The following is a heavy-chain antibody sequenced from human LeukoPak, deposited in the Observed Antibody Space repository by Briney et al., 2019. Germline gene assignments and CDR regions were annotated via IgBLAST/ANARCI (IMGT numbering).Heavy chain of an antibody. CDR1: VGSFSGSY. Sequence: SETLSLTCAVYVGSFSGSYWSWIRQPPGKGLEWIGEINHSESTNYNSSLKSRVTISVDTSKNQFSLKLSSVTAADTAVYYCARVYYGSGSHCCHMDVWGKGTTITVS. CDR3: ARVYYGSGSHCCHMDV. J-gene: IGHJ6*03. CDR2: INHSEST. D-gene: IGHD3-10*01. V-gene: IGHV4-34*01.